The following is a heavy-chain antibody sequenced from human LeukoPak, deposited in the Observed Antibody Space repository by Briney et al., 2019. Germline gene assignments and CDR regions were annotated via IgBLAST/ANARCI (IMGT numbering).Heavy chain of an antibody. CDR2: IYPGDSDT. CDR1: GHTFTSYW. J-gene: IGHJ3*02. D-gene: IGHD1-26*01. Sequence: GESLKISCKGSGHTFTSYWIGWVRQMPGKGLEWMGIIYPGDSDTRYSPSFQGQVTISGDKSISTAYLQWSRLKASGTAMYYCARQSGGNAFDIWGQGTMVTVSS. V-gene: IGHV5-51*01. CDR3: ARQSGGNAFDI.